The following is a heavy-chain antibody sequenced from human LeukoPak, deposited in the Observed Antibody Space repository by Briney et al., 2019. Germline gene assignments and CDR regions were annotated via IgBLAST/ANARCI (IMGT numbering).Heavy chain of an antibody. Sequence: ASVKVSCKTSGYTFTAYHMHWVRQAPGQGLEFVGWIYPPTGGTVLAGKFQGRVTMTRDTSIAAAYMELSELTFDDTAVYYCVRENWYYDHWGQGTLVTVSS. CDR3: VRENWYYDH. J-gene: IGHJ4*02. D-gene: IGHD3-16*01. V-gene: IGHV1-2*02. CDR1: GYTFTAYH. CDR2: IYPPTGGT.